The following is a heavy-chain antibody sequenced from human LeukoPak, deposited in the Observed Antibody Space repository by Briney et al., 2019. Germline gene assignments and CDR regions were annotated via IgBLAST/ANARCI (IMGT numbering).Heavy chain of an antibody. CDR3: AKVAEVGATGYYYYMDV. Sequence: AGGSLRLSCAASGFTFSSYWMHWVRQAPGKGLEWVSVIYSGGSTYYADSVKGRFTISRDNSKNTLYLQMNSLRAEDTAVYYCAKVAEVGATGYYYYMDVWGKGTTVTISS. J-gene: IGHJ6*03. D-gene: IGHD1-26*01. CDR1: GFTFSSYW. CDR2: IYSGGST. V-gene: IGHV3-66*01.